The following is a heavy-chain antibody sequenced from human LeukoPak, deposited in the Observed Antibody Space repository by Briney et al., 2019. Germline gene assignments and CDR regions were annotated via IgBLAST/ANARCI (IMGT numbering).Heavy chain of an antibody. Sequence: PGGSLRLSCAASGFTFSSYSMNWVRQAPGKGLEWASSISSSSSYIYYADSVKGRFTISRGNAKNSLYLQMNSLRTEDTALYYCAKARGLIGGAFDIWGQGTMVTVSS. J-gene: IGHJ3*02. CDR3: AKARGLIGGAFDI. CDR2: ISSSSSYI. D-gene: IGHD3-22*01. CDR1: GFTFSSYS. V-gene: IGHV3-21*04.